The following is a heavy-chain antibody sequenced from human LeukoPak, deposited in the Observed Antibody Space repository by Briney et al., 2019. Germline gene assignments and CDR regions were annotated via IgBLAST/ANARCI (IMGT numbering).Heavy chain of an antibody. CDR3: AKYPVYYYDSSRSRPGGHFQH. CDR2: ISGSGGST. Sequence: PGGSLRLSCAASGFTFSSYAMSWVRQAPGKGLEWVSAISGSGGSTYYADSVKGRFTISRDNSKNTLYLQMNSLRAEDTAVYYCAKYPVYYYDSSRSRPGGHFQHWGQGTLVTVSS. V-gene: IGHV3-23*01. J-gene: IGHJ1*01. D-gene: IGHD3-22*01. CDR1: GFTFSSYA.